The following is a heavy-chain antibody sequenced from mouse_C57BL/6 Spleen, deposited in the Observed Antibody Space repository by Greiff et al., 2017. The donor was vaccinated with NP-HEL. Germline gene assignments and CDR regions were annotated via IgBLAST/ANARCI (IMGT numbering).Heavy chain of an antibody. CDR2: ISSDGCN. D-gene: IGHD1-1*01. V-gene: IGHV3-6*01. Sequence: EVQGEESGPGLVKPSPSLSLTCSVPGYSITRGSYWHWIRPFPGNQLEWMGYISSDGCNNYNPSLKNRIAITRDTSKNQFVLKLNSVTTEDTATYYCARRYGRRKDWYFDVWGTGTTVTVSS. J-gene: IGHJ1*03. CDR1: GYSITRGSY. CDR3: ARRYGRRKDWYFDV.